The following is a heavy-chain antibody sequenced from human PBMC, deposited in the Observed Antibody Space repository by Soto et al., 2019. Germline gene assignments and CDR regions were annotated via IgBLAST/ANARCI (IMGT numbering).Heavy chain of an antibody. CDR1: GFTVSSNY. CDR3: ASGLKWGTFDY. D-gene: IGHD3-16*01. V-gene: IGHV3-53*04. J-gene: IGHJ4*02. Sequence: GGSLRLSCAASGFTVSSNYMSWVRQAPGKGLEWVSVIYSGGSTYCADSVKGRFSISRHNSKNTLYLQMNRLRAEDTAVYYCASGLKWGTFDYWGQGTLVTVSS. CDR2: IYSGGST.